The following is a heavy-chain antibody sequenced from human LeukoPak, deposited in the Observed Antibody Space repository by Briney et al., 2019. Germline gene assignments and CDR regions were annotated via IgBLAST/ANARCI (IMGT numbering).Heavy chain of an antibody. D-gene: IGHD3-3*01. CDR1: GFTLRNNA. CDR3: AKDLDDFWSGYFPLPDY. J-gene: IGHJ4*02. V-gene: IGHV3-30*02. CDR2: IRYDGSNK. Sequence: GGSLRLSCTASGFTLRNNAVHWVRQAPGKGLEWVAFIRYDGSNKYYADSVKGRFTISRDNSKNTLYLQMNSLRAEDTAVYYCAKDLDDFWSGYFPLPDYWGQGTLVTVSS.